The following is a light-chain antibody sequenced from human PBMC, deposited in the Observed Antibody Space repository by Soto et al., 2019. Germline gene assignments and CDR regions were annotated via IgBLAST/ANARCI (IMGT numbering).Light chain of an antibody. J-gene: IGKJ2*01. CDR2: AAS. Sequence: DIQMTQSPSSLSASVGDRVTITCRASQSISSYLYWYQQKPGKAPKLLIYAASSLQSGVPSRFSGSGSGTDFTLTISSLQPEDFATYYCQQSYSTPQKAFGQGTKLEIK. CDR1: QSISSY. V-gene: IGKV1-39*01. CDR3: QQSYSTPQKA.